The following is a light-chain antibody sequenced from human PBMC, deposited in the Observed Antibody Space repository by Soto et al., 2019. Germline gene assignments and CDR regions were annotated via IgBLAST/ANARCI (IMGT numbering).Light chain of an antibody. CDR1: SSNIGNNY. Sequence: QSVLTQPPSVSAAPGQKVTIYCSGSSSNIGNNYVSWYQQLPGTAPKLLIYDNNKRPSGIPDRFSGSKSGTSATLGITGLQTGDDADYYCGTWDSSLSAWVFGGGTKLTVL. J-gene: IGLJ3*02. CDR3: GTWDSSLSAWV. CDR2: DNN. V-gene: IGLV1-51*01.